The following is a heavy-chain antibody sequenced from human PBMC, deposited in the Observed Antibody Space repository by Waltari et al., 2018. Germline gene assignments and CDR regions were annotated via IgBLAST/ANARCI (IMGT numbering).Heavy chain of an antibody. CDR2: VSGSGDTT. J-gene: IGHJ4*02. D-gene: IGHD2-2*01. CDR3: AKAFQYQLVPYSLDC. CDR1: GFTFSSYA. Sequence: EVQLWEAGGGLIQPGGSLRLSCAGYGFTFSSYAMSCVRRAPGKGLEWVSTVSGSGDTTYYADSVKGRFTISRDNSRNTIYLQMNSLRDEDTAIYHCAKAFQYQLVPYSLDCWGQGTLVTVS. V-gene: IGHV3-23*01.